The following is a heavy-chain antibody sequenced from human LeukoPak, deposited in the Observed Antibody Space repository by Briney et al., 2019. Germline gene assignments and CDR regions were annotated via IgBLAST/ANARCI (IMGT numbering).Heavy chain of an antibody. V-gene: IGHV1-2*02. D-gene: IGHD3-22*01. CDR1: GYAFTGYS. CDR2: INPNSGGT. Sequence: GASVKVSCKASGYAFTGYSIHGVRQAPGQGLEWMGWINPNSGGTNFAQNFQGRVTMTRDTSISTAYMALSRLTSDDTAVYYCARDSRNYYDSRGGGDDAFDIWGQGTMVTVSS. J-gene: IGHJ3*02. CDR3: ARDSRNYYDSRGGGDDAFDI.